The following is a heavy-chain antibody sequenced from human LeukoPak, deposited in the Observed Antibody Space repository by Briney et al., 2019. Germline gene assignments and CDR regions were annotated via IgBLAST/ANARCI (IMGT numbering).Heavy chain of an antibody. V-gene: IGHV3-15*01. CDR1: GFTFSNAW. CDR3: TTADGGYDFWRAHYFDY. CDR2: IKDKTDGGTT. D-gene: IGHD3-3*01. J-gene: IGHJ4*02. Sequence: LRLSCAASGFTFSNAWMTSVRKPPLKRPQSVCRIKDKTDGGTTDYAAPVKGRFTISRDDSKNTLYLQLNSLKTADTAVYYCTTADGGYDFWRAHYFDYWGQGTLVTVSS.